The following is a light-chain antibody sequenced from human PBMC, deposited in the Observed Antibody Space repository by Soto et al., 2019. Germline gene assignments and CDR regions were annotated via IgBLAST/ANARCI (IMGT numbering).Light chain of an antibody. V-gene: IGKV1-5*03. CDR3: QQYKDYVYT. J-gene: IGKJ2*01. Sequence: DTPTTQSPSSLSASVGDRVTIPCRASQSISSYLNWYQQKSGKAPKLLIYKASSLESGVPSRFSGSGSGTEFTLTISGLQPDDFATYYCQQYKDYVYTFGQGTKVHIK. CDR2: KAS. CDR1: QSISSY.